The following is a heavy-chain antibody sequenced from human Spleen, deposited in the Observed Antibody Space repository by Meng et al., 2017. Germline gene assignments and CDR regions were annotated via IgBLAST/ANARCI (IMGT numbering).Heavy chain of an antibody. CDR3: VRSSDDWCYKREGYFEY. V-gene: IGHV3-74*01. J-gene: IGHJ4*02. D-gene: IGHD2-8*02. Sequence: GGSLRLSCAASGFTFSNYWMHWVRQAPGKGLAWVSRINNDGTITDYADSVKGRLTISRDNTKNTLYLQMNSLKAEDTAVYYCVRSSDDWCYKREGYFEYWAQGTLVTVSS. CDR1: GFTFSNYW. CDR2: INNDGTIT.